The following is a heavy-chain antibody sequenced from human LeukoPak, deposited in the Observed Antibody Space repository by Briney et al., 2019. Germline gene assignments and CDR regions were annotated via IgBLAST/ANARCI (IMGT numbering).Heavy chain of an antibody. CDR3: AKDLYGEYNFDC. V-gene: IGHV3-23*01. CDR1: GFPFTNYA. J-gene: IGHJ4*02. Sequence: GGSLRPPCAASGFPFTNYAMTWVRQAPGKGLEWISTISGSDDSTYYADSVKGRFTISRDNSKNTLYLQMNSLRAEDTGVYFCAKDLYGEYNFDCWGQGTLVTVSS. D-gene: IGHD3-10*01. CDR2: ISGSDDST.